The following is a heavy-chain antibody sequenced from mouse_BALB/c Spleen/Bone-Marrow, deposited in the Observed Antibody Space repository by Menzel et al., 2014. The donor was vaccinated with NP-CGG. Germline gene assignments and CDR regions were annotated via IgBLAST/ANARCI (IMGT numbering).Heavy chain of an antibody. D-gene: IGHD2-1*01. J-gene: IGHJ4*01. V-gene: IGHV1-80*01. CDR1: GYAFSSYW. CDR3: ARGDGNYPFYAMDY. CDR2: IYPGDGDT. Sequence: VQLQQSGAELVRPGSSVKISCKASGYAFSSYWMNWVKQRPGQGLEWIGQIYPGDGDTNYNGKFKGKATLTADKSSSTAYMQFSSLTSEDSAVYFCARGDGNYPFYAMDYWGQGTSVTVSS.